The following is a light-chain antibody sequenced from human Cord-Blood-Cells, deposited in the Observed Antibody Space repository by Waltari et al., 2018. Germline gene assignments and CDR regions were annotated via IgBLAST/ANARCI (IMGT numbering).Light chain of an antibody. V-gene: IGLV2-14*01. CDR1: SSDVGCYNY. CDR2: EVS. J-gene: IGLJ2*01. Sequence: QSALTQPASVSGSPGQSLTISCTGTSSDVGCYNYVSWYQQHPGNAPKLMIYEVSNRPSGVSNRFSGSKSGNTAALTTSGLQAEDEADYYCSSYTSSSFVVFGGGTKLTVL. CDR3: SSYTSSSFVV.